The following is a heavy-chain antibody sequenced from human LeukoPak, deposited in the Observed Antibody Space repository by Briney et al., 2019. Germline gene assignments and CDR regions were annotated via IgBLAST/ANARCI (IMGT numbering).Heavy chain of an antibody. CDR3: ARDNRPGLQSDV. D-gene: IGHD1-14*01. CDR1: GFTLSNYW. CDR2: INSDGSST. J-gene: IGHJ6*04. Sequence: GGSLRLSCAASGFTLSNYWMHWVRQAPGKGLVWVSRINSDGSSTNYADSVKGRFTTSRDNAKNPLYLQMNSLRAEDTAVYYCARDNRPGLQSDVWGKGTTVTISS. V-gene: IGHV3-74*01.